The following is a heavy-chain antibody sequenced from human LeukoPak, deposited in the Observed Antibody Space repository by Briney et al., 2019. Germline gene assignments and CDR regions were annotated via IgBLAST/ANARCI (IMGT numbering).Heavy chain of an antibody. Sequence: SVKVSCKASGGTFSSYAISWVRQAPGQGLEWMGRIIPIFGTANYAQKFQGRVTVTTDESTSTAYMELSSLRSEDTAVYYCARARRDRAGNFDLWGRGTLVTVSS. CDR2: IIPIFGTA. CDR1: GGTFSSYA. V-gene: IGHV1-69*05. D-gene: IGHD6-13*01. CDR3: ARARRDRAGNFDL. J-gene: IGHJ2*01.